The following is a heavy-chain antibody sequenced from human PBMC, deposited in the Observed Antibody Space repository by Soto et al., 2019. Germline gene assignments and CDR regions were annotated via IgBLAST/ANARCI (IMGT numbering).Heavy chain of an antibody. V-gene: IGHV4-30-4*01. CDR2: IYYSGST. D-gene: IGHD2-2*01. J-gene: IGHJ4*02. CDR3: ARDVGSSHGPGHPHYFDY. CDR1: GGSISSGDYY. Sequence: SETLSLTCTVSGGSISSGDYYWSWIRQPPGKGLEWIGYIYYSGSTYYNPSLKSRATISLDTSRNQFFLNLNSVTAADTAVYYCARDVGSSHGPGHPHYFDYWGQGTLVT.